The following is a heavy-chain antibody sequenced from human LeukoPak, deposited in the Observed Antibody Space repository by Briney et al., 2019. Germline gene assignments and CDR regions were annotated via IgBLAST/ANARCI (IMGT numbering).Heavy chain of an antibody. Sequence: GGSLRLSCAASGFTFSNYWMSWVRQAPGKGLEWVAHINQDGSEEHYMDSVKARFIISRDNAKNSLSPQMDSLRAEDTAVYYCVRDGGVSGYDLLDYWGQGTLVTVSS. CDR3: VRDGGVSGYDLLDY. J-gene: IGHJ4*02. V-gene: IGHV3-7*01. CDR2: INQDGSEE. D-gene: IGHD5-12*01. CDR1: GFTFSNYW.